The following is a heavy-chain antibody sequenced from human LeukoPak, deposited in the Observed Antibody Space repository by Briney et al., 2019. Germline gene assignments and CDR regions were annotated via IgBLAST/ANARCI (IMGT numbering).Heavy chain of an antibody. V-gene: IGHV4-61*02. CDR2: MYTSGST. J-gene: IGHJ4*02. CDR1: GGSVSSGNYY. Sequence: PSETLSLTCTVSGGSVSSGNYYWSCIRQPAGKALEWIGRMYTSGSTNYNPSLKSRVTISRDTSKNQFSLKLNSVTAADTAVYYCAAMIGYFDYWGQGALVTVSS. D-gene: IGHD3-22*01. CDR3: AAMIGYFDY.